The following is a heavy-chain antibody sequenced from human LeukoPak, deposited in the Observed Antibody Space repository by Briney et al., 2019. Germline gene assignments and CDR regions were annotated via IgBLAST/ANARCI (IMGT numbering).Heavy chain of an antibody. D-gene: IGHD3-3*01. CDR2: IYYSGTT. CDR3: ARLPGITIFGVVSSRPKYFFDH. V-gene: IGHV4-59*12. Sequence: SETLSLTCTVSGGSISNYYWTWIRQSPGKGLEWIGYIYYSGTTNYNPSLNSRVTISVDTSKNQFSLKLSSVTAADTAVYYCARLPGITIFGVVSSRPKYFFDHWGQGALVTVSS. J-gene: IGHJ4*02. CDR1: GGSISNYY.